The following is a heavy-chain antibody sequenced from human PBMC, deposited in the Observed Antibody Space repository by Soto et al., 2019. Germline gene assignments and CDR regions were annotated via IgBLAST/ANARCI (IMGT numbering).Heavy chain of an antibody. CDR1: GGSISSSSYY. Sequence: QLQLQESGPGLVKPSETLSLTCTVSGGSISSSSYYWGWIRQPPGKGLEWIGSIYYSGSTYYNPSLKSRVTISVDTSKNQFSLKLSSVTAADTAVYYCATGGIQLWLRNGFDPWGQGTMVTVSS. CDR2: IYYSGST. J-gene: IGHJ5*02. D-gene: IGHD5-18*01. V-gene: IGHV4-39*01. CDR3: ATGGIQLWLRNGFDP.